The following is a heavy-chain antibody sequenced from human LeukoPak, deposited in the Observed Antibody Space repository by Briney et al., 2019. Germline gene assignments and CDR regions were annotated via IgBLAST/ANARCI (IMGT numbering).Heavy chain of an antibody. J-gene: IGHJ4*02. CDR2: IIPIFGTA. Sequence: SVKVSCKASGGTFSSYAISWVRQAPGQGLEWMGGIIPIFGTANYAQKFQGRVTITADESTSTAYMELSSLRSEDTAVYYCASFKVGDYYDSSGYYPKRKQLYYFDYWGQGTLVTVSS. V-gene: IGHV1-69*13. CDR3: ASFKVGDYYDSSGYYPKRKQLYYFDY. D-gene: IGHD3-22*01. CDR1: GGTFSSYA.